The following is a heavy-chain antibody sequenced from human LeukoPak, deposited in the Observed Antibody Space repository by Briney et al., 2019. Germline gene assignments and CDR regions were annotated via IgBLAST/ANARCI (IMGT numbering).Heavy chain of an antibody. CDR1: GGSFSGYY. Sequence: SETLSLTCAVYGGSFSGYYWSWIRQPPGKGLEWIGEINHSGSTNYNPSLKSRVTISVDTSKNQFSLKLSSVTAADTAVYYCARIQVERITIFGVVGHAFDIWGQGTVVTVSS. V-gene: IGHV4-34*01. CDR2: INHSGST. J-gene: IGHJ3*02. D-gene: IGHD3-3*01. CDR3: ARIQVERITIFGVVGHAFDI.